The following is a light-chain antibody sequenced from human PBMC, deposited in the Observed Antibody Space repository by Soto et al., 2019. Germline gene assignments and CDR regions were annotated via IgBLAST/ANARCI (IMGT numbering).Light chain of an antibody. J-gene: IGKJ1*01. CDR3: QQSYNTPRT. CDR1: ERISNY. V-gene: IGKV1-39*01. Sequence: DIQLTQSPSSLSASVGDRVTITCRASERISNYLNWYKQKPGTAPKILIWSSSTLPSGVPSRFSGSGSGTDFTLSISGLQAEDFGFYDCQQSYNTPRTFGQGTKVEVK. CDR2: SSS.